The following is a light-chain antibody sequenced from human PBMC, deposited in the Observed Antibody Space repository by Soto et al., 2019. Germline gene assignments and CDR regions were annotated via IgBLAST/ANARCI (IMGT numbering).Light chain of an antibody. CDR1: QSISNW. J-gene: IGKJ4*01. CDR3: PQYPSFSLT. CDR2: KTS. V-gene: IGKV1-5*03. Sequence: DIQMTQSPSTLSASVGDRVTITCRASQSISNWLAWYQQKPGKAPKLLIYKTSNLESGVPSRFSGSGSGTEFSLTISSMKTYYFTIYYPPQYPSFSLTLXVGSKVNIK.